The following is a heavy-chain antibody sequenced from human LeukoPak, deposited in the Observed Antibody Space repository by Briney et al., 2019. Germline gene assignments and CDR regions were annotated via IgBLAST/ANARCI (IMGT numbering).Heavy chain of an antibody. J-gene: IGHJ4*02. CDR2: INPSGGST. Sequence: ASVNVSCKASGYTFTNYYMQWVRQAPGQGLEWVGMINPSGGSTSYAQDLQGRVTMTRDTSTSTAYMELYSLRSDDTAVYYCARLGAGLGFFDYWGQGTLVTVSS. CDR1: GYTFTNYY. CDR3: ARLGAGLGFFDY. V-gene: IGHV1-46*01. D-gene: IGHD3-16*01.